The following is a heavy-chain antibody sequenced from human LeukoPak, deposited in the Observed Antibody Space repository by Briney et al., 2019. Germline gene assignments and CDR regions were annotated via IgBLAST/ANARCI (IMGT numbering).Heavy chain of an antibody. CDR2: ISYDGSNK. V-gene: IGHV3-30*04. CDR1: GFTFSSYA. J-gene: IGHJ4*02. Sequence: GRSLRLSCAASGFTFSSYAMHWVRQAPGKGLEWVAVISYDGSNKYYADSVKGRFTISRDNSKNTLYLQMNSLRAEDTAVYYCARDLLDGGYSADYWGQGTLVTVSS. CDR3: ARDLLDGGYSADY. D-gene: IGHD1-26*01.